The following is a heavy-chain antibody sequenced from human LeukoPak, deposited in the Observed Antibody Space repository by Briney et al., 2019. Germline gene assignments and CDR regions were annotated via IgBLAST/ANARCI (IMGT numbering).Heavy chain of an antibody. CDR3: ARGYGSGSYVWFDP. CDR1: GGSISSYY. J-gene: IGHJ5*02. CDR2: IYYSGST. V-gene: IGHV4-59*01. Sequence: SETLSLTCTVSGGSISSYYWSWIRQPPGKGLEWIGYIYYSGSTNYNPSLKSRVTISVDTSKNQFSLKLSSVTAADTAVYYCARGYGSGSYVWFDPWGQGTLVTVSS. D-gene: IGHD3-10*01.